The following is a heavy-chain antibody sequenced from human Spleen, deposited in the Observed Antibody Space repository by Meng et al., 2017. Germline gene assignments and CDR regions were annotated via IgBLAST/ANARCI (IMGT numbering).Heavy chain of an antibody. CDR2: IYPGDSDT. D-gene: IGHD3-22*01. Sequence: GESLKISCKGSGYSFATYWIGWVRQMPGKGLEWMGIIYPGDSDTRYSPSFQGQVTISADKSISTAYLQWSSLAASDTAMYYCARSGPTYYYDSSGYYYPDFQHWGQGTLVTVSS. CDR3: ARSGPTYYYDSSGYYYPDFQH. V-gene: IGHV5-51*01. J-gene: IGHJ1*01. CDR1: GYSFATYW.